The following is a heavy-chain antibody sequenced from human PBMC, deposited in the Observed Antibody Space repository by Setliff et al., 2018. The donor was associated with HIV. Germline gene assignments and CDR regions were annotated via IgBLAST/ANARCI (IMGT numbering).Heavy chain of an antibody. D-gene: IGHD3-22*01. CDR1: GFTFSSYG. V-gene: IGHV3-30*02. CDR2: IRYDGSNK. Sequence: PGGSLRLSCAASGFTFSSYGMHWVRQAPGKGLEWVAFIRYDGSNKYYAYSVKGRFTISRDNSKNTLYLQMNSLRAEDTAVYYCAKIQNPQGYYYDSSGYYPHPGSPDYWGQGTLVTVSS. CDR3: AKIQNPQGYYYDSSGYYPHPGSPDY. J-gene: IGHJ4*02.